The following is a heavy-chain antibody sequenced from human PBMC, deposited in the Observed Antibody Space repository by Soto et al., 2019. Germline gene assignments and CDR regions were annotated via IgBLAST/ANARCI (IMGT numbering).Heavy chain of an antibody. Sequence: SQTLSLTCAISGDSVSINSAAWNLIRQSPSRGLEWLGRTYYRSKWYNNYAVSVKSRITINPDTSNNQFSLQLNSVTPEDTAVYFCARGNEAVDVWGHGTTVTVSS. CDR1: GDSVSINSAA. D-gene: IGHD1-1*01. CDR2: TYYRSKWYN. CDR3: ARGNEAVDV. V-gene: IGHV6-1*01. J-gene: IGHJ6*02.